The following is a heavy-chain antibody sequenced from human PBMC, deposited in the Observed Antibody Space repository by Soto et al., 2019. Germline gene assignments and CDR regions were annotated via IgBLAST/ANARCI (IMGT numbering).Heavy chain of an antibody. Sequence: EVQLVESGGGLVQPGGSQRLSCAASGFTFSDHYMDWVRQAPGKGLEWVGRIRNKANSYTTDYAASVKGRFTILRDDSKDSLYLQMNSLKTEDTAIYYCARDSGKGAYFDYWGHGTLATVPS. J-gene: IGHJ4*01. D-gene: IGHD1-26*01. V-gene: IGHV3-72*01. CDR1: GFTFSDHY. CDR3: ARDSGKGAYFDY. CDR2: IRNKANSYTT.